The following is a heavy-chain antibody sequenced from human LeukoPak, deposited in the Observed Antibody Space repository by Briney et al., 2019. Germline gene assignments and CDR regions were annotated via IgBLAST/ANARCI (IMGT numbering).Heavy chain of an antibody. CDR3: ARTGSLVVDAFDI. CDR2: ISGSGGST. CDR1: GFTFSSYA. J-gene: IGHJ3*02. V-gene: IGHV3-23*01. Sequence: PGGSLRLSCAASGFTFSSYAMSWVRQAPGKGLEWVSAISGSGGSTYYADSVKGRFTISRDNSKNTLYLQMNSLRAEDTAVYYCARTGSLVVDAFDIWGQGTMVTVSS. D-gene: IGHD2-15*01.